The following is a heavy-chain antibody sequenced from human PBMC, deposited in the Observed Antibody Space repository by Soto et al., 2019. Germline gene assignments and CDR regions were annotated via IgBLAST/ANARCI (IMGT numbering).Heavy chain of an antibody. J-gene: IGHJ4*02. Sequence: ASVKVSCKASGYTFTSYGISWVRQAPGQGLEWMGWISAYNGNTNYAQKLQGRVTMTTDTSTSTAYMELRSLRSDDTAVYYCARVELTYYDFWSGYYYWGQGTLVTVSS. CDR1: GYTFTSYG. D-gene: IGHD3-3*01. CDR2: ISAYNGNT. CDR3: ARVELTYYDFWSGYYY. V-gene: IGHV1-18*01.